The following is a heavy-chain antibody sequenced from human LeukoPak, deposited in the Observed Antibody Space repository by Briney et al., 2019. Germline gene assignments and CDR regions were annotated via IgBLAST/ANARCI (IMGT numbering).Heavy chain of an antibody. V-gene: IGHV2-5*02. Sequence: ESGPTLVKPTQTLTLTCTFSGFSLTTSEVAVGWIRQPPGKAVEWLALIYGAGEIHYSPSLNNGLTITKDTSKNQVVLTMTNMDPVDTATYYCAHRDGGYFDYWGQGTLVTDSS. CDR3: AHRDGGYFDY. D-gene: IGHD2-15*01. CDR1: GFSLTTSEVA. J-gene: IGHJ4*02. CDR2: IYGAGEI.